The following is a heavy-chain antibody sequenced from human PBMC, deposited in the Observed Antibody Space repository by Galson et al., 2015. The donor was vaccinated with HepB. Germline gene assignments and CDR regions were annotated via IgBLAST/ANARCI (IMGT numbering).Heavy chain of an antibody. D-gene: IGHD6-6*01. Sequence: LILSCAASGFTFSSYAMHWVRQAPGKGLEWVAVISYDGRNKYYADSVKGRFTISRDSSKNTLYLQMNSLRAEDTAVYYCARDGYTMGIAARPRYYYSGTDVWGHGATVTVSS. CDR2: ISYDGRNK. V-gene: IGHV3-30-3*01. CDR3: ARDGYTMGIAARPRYYYSGTDV. CDR1: GFTFSSYA. J-gene: IGHJ6*02.